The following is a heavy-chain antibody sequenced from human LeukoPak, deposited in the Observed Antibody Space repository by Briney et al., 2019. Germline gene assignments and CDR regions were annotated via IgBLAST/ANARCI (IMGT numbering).Heavy chain of an antibody. Sequence: PGRSLRLSCAASGFTFSSYGMHWVRQAPGKGLEWVAVIWYDGSNKYYADSVKGRFTISRDNSKDTLYLQMNSLRAEDTAVYYCAKAPYAYYYDSSSYQGLFDYRGQGTLVTVSS. J-gene: IGHJ4*02. CDR1: GFTFSSYG. V-gene: IGHV3-33*06. CDR3: AKAPYAYYYDSSSYQGLFDY. D-gene: IGHD3-22*01. CDR2: IWYDGSNK.